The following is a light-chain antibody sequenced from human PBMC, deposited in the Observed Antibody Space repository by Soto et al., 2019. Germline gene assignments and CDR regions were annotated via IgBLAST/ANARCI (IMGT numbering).Light chain of an antibody. CDR1: QSVSSSY. V-gene: IGKV3-20*01. J-gene: IGKJ4*01. CDR2: GAS. CDR3: QQYGNSPHT. Sequence: EIVLTQSPGTLSLSPGERATLYCRASQSVSSSYLAWYQQTPGQAPRLLIYGASSRATGIPERFSGSGSGTDFTLTMSRLEPEDFAVYDCQQYGNSPHTFGGGTKVVIK.